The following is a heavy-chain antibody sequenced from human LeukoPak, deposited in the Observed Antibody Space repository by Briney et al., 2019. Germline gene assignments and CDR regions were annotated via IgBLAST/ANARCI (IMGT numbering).Heavy chain of an antibody. CDR2: VYYSRST. V-gene: IGHV4-59*06. CDR1: GGSISSYY. D-gene: IGHD2-15*01. CDR3: ARDVGGIYCSGGSCYSDGVDV. J-gene: IGHJ6*02. Sequence: SETLSLTCTVSGGSISSYYWSWIRQHPGKGLEWIGYVYYSRSTSYNPSLKSRITMSVDTSKNQFSLKLTSVTAADTAVYYCARDVGGIYCSGGSCYSDGVDVWGQGTTVTVSS.